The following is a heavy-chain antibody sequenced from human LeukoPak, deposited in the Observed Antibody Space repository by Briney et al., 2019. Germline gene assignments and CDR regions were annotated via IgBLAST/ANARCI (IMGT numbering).Heavy chain of an antibody. CDR2: IYHSGST. Sequence: SETLSLTCTVSGGSISSGGYYWSWIRQPPGKGLEWIGYIYHSGSTYYNPSLKSRVTISVDRSKNQFSLKLSSVTAADTAVYYCARGNCSSTSCYSEDAFDIWGQGTMVTVSS. J-gene: IGHJ3*02. CDR1: GGSISSGGYY. D-gene: IGHD2-2*02. V-gene: IGHV4-30-2*01. CDR3: ARGNCSSTSCYSEDAFDI.